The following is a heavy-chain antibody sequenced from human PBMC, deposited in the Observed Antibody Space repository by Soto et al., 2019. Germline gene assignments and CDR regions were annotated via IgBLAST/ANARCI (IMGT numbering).Heavy chain of an antibody. Sequence: QVQLVESGGGVVQPGRSLRLSCAASGFTFSSYGMHWVRQAPGKGLEWVAVIWYDGSNKYYADSVKGRFTISRDNSKNTLYLQMNSLRAEDTAVYYCARPMVRGLSRGDYYYYMDVWGKGTTVTVSS. CDR3: ARPMVRGLSRGDYYYYMDV. CDR1: GFTFSSYG. J-gene: IGHJ6*03. CDR2: IWYDGSNK. V-gene: IGHV3-33*01. D-gene: IGHD3-10*01.